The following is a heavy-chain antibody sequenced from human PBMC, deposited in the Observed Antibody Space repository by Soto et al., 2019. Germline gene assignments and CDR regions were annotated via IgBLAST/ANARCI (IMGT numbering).Heavy chain of an antibody. D-gene: IGHD5-12*01. CDR2: IIPIFGTA. V-gene: IGHV1-69*13. CDR1: GGTFSSYA. CDR3: AREEMATFYGMDV. J-gene: IGHJ6*02. Sequence: PSVKVSCTASGGTFSSYAISWVRQAPGQGLEWMGGIIPIFGTANYAQKFQGRVTITADESTSTAYMELSSLRSEDTAVYYCAREEMATFYGMDVWGQGTTVTVSS.